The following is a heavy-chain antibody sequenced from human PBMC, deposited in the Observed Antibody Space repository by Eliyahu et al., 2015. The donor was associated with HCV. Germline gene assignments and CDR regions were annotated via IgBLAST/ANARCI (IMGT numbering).Heavy chain of an antibody. D-gene: IGHD2-21*01. CDR1: GGSFSDYS. Sequence: QVHLQQWGAGLLEPSETLSLTCAVYGGSFSDYSWTWIRQPPGKGLEWIGEISHSGDTSYNPSLKSRVTISVDTSKNQFSLILTSVNAADTALYYCAGVPIAGPNILGRHFDYWGQGTLVTVSS. CDR2: ISHSGDT. V-gene: IGHV4-34*01. J-gene: IGHJ4*02. CDR3: AGVPIAGPNILGRHFDY.